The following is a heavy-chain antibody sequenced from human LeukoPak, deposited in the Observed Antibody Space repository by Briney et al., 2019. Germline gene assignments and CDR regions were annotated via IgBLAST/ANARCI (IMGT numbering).Heavy chain of an antibody. V-gene: IGHV3-7*01. CDR1: GCSFSTYW. Sequence: GGSLRLSCAASGCSFSTYWMSWVRQAPGQGLGWVANIKQNDSGKYYVDSVKGRFTISRDNAKNSLYLQMNSLRAEDTAVYYCGRRPREIAVADYWGQGTLVTVSS. CDR3: GRRPREIAVADY. CDR2: IKQNDSGK. J-gene: IGHJ4*02. D-gene: IGHD6-19*01.